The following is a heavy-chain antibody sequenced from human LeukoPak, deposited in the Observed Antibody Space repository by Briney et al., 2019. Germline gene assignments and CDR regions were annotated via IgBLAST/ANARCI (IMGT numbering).Heavy chain of an antibody. D-gene: IGHD3-3*01. CDR2: ISYDGSNK. J-gene: IGHJ4*02. Sequence: GRSLRLSCAASGFTFSSYGMHWVRQAPGKGLEWVAVISYDGSNKYYADSVKGRFTISRDNSKNTLYLQMKSLRAEDTAVYYCAKSAPEYYDFWSGADYWGQGTLVTVSS. V-gene: IGHV3-30*18. CDR3: AKSAPEYYDFWSGADY. CDR1: GFTFSSYG.